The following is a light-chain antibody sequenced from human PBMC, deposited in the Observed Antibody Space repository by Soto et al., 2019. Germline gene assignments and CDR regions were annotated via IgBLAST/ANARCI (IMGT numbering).Light chain of an antibody. Sequence: DIQLTQSPSFLSASVGDRVTITCRASQAISSYLAWYQQKPGKAPKLLIYAASTLQSGVPSRFSGSGSGTEFTLTISSLQPEDFATYSCHKLNSYPHTFGGGTKGDIK. CDR2: AAS. V-gene: IGKV1-9*01. J-gene: IGKJ4*01. CDR3: HKLNSYPHT. CDR1: QAISSY.